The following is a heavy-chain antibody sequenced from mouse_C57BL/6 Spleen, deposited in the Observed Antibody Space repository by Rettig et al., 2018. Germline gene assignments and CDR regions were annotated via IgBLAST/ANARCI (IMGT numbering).Heavy chain of an antibody. J-gene: IGHJ1*03. Sequence: IKPNNGGTSYNQKFKGKATLTVDKSSSTAYMELRSLTSEDIAVYYCTRWAPDYGHWYFDVWGTGTTVTVSS. D-gene: IGHD1-2*01. CDR3: TRWAPDYGHWYFDV. V-gene: IGHV1-18*01. CDR2: IKPNNGGT.